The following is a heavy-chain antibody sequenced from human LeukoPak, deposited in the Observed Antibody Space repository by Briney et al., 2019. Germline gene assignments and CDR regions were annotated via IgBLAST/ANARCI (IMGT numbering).Heavy chain of an antibody. D-gene: IGHD2-15*01. J-gene: IGHJ4*02. CDR3: ATSAAYCSGGSCYSD. Sequence: GGSLRLSCVASGFPFSSYGMHWVRQAPGKGLEWVAVISYDGSNKYYADSVKGRFTISRDNSKNTLYLQMNSLRAEDTAVYYCATSAAYCSGGSCYSDWGQGTLVTVSS. CDR1: GFPFSSYG. CDR2: ISYDGSNK. V-gene: IGHV3-30*03.